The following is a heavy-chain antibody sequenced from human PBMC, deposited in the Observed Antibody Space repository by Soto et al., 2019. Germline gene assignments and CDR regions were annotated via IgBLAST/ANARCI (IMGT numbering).Heavy chain of an antibody. V-gene: IGHV4-31*03. D-gene: IGHD3-10*01. CDR3: ARGSYYFGSGSYSPHNWFDT. Sequence: SETLSLTCTLSCGSISSGGYYSSWIRQHPGKGLEWIGYIYYSGSTYYNPSLKSRVTISVDTSKNQFSLKLSSVTAADTAVYYCARGSYYFGSGSYSPHNWFDTWGQGTLGTVSS. J-gene: IGHJ5*02. CDR2: IYYSGST. CDR1: CGSISSGGYY.